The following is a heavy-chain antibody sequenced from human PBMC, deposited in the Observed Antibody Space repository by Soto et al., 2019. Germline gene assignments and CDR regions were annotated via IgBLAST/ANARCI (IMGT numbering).Heavy chain of an antibody. J-gene: IGHJ4*02. V-gene: IGHV1-18*01. CDR1: GYTFTTYG. Sequence: QVQLAQSGAEVKKPGASVRVSCKASGYTFTTYGISWVRQAPGQGFEWMGWINTYTGHTNYAQRLQGRVTVTTDTSTSTAYMELRSLRCDDTAVYYCAREYCRTTSCYGADYWGQGTLVTVSS. CDR3: AREYCRTTSCYGADY. D-gene: IGHD2-2*01. CDR2: INTYTGHT.